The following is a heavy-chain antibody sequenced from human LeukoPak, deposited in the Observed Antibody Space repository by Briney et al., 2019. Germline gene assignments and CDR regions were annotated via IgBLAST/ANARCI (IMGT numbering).Heavy chain of an antibody. CDR2: ISSSSSNI. D-gene: IGHD4-17*01. CDR3: ARDGDGHFDY. Sequence: GGSLRLSCAASGFTFSPYSMNWIRQAPGKGLEWVSYISSSSSNIDYVDSVKGRFTIPRDNAKNSLYLQMNSLRAEDTAVYYCARDGDGHFDYWGQGTLVTVSS. J-gene: IGHJ4*02. V-gene: IGHV3-48*04. CDR1: GFTFSPYS.